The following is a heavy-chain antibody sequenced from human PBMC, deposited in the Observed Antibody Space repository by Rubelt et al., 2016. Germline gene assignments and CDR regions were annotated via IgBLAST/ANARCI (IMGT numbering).Heavy chain of an antibody. CDR2: INPSGGST. D-gene: IGHD5-24*01. Sequence: QVQLVQSGAEVKKPGASVKVSCKASGYTFTSYYMHWVRQAPGQGLEWMGIINPSGGSTSYAQKFQGRVSMSRETCTGTAYMELRSLRSDDTAVYYCARRDGYNWDDAFDIWGQGTMVTVSS. V-gene: IGHV1-46*01. CDR3: ARRDGYNWDDAFDI. CDR1: GYTFTSYY. J-gene: IGHJ3*02.